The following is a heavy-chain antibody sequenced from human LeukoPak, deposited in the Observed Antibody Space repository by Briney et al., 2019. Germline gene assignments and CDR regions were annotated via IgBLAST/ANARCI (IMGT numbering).Heavy chain of an antibody. CDR3: ARTGWKGSSWHMNWFDP. CDR2: INHSGST. CDR1: GGSLSGYY. V-gene: IGHV4-34*01. J-gene: IGHJ5*02. Sequence: SETLSLTCAVYGGSLSGYYWSWIRQPPGKGLEWIGEINHSGSTNYNPSLKSRVTISVDTSKNQFSLKLSSVTAADTAVYYCARTGWKGSSWHMNWFDPWGQGTLVTVSS. D-gene: IGHD6-13*01.